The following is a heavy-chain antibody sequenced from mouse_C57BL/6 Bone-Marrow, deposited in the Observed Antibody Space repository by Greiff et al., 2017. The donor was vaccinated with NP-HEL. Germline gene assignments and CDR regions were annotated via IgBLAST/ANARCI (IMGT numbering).Heavy chain of an antibody. Sequence: EVKLMESGPELVKPGASVKISCKASGYSFTGYYMNWVKQSPEKSLEWIGEINPSTGGTTYNQKFKAKATLTVDKSSSTAYMQLKSLTSEDAAVYYGATPWFAYWGQGTLVTVSA. CDR2: INPSTGGT. J-gene: IGHJ3*01. V-gene: IGHV1-42*01. CDR1: GYSFTGYY. CDR3: ATPWFAY.